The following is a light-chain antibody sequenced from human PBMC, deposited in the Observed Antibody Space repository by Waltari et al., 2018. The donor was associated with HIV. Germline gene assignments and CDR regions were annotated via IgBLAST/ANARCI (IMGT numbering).Light chain of an antibody. CDR3: QQYGGSPLT. J-gene: IGKJ4*01. CDR2: GAS. V-gene: IGKV3-20*01. Sequence: EIVLTQSPGTLSLSPGERATLTCRASQTINRSFLAWYQQQPGQAPRLLVSGASSRATGVSDRFSGSGSGTDFTLTISRLEPEDFAVYYCQQYGGSPLTFGGGTKVEI. CDR1: QTINRSF.